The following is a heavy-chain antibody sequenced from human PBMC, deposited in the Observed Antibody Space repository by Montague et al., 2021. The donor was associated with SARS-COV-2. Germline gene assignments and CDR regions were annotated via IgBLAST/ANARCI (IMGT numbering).Heavy chain of an antibody. J-gene: IGHJ5*02. CDR3: AKGQKIQWLVFNSAPDWFDP. CDR1: GFTFDDYV. V-gene: IGHV3-9*01. CDR2: IGWRSGSI. D-gene: IGHD5-12*01. Sequence: YRRLSCAASGFTFDDYVMHWVRQAPGKGLEWVSGIGWRSGSIGYADSVKGRFTISRDNAKNSLYLQMNSLRAEDTALYHCAKGQKIQWLVFNSAPDWFDPWGKGTLVTVSS.